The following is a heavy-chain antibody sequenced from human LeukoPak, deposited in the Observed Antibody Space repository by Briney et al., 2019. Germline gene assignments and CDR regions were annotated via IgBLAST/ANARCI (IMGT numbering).Heavy chain of an antibody. J-gene: IGHJ3*02. Sequence: PGGSLRLSCAASGFTFSSYSMNWVRQAPGKGLEWVSYISSSSSTLYYADSVKGRFTISRDNAKNSLYLQMNSLRAEDTAVYYCARTVVPGDRGSSWEAFDIWGQGTMVTVSS. CDR3: ARTVVPGDRGSSWEAFDI. CDR1: GFTFSSYS. V-gene: IGHV3-48*01. D-gene: IGHD6-13*01. CDR2: ISSSSSTL.